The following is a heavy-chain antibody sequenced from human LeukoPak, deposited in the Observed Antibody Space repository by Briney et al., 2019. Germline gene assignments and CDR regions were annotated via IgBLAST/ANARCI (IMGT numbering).Heavy chain of an antibody. Sequence: GSLRLSCAASGFTFSSYAMHWVRQAPGKGLEWVAVISYDGSNKYYADSVKGRFTISRDNSKNTLYLQMNSLRAEDTAVYYCARDRGGSSSPDYYYYMDVWGKGTTVTVSS. CDR1: GFTFSSYA. V-gene: IGHV3-30*04. D-gene: IGHD6-6*01. J-gene: IGHJ6*03. CDR2: ISYDGSNK. CDR3: ARDRGGSSSPDYYYYMDV.